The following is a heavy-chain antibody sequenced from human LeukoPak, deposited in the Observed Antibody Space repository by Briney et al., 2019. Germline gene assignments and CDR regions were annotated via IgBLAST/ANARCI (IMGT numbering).Heavy chain of an antibody. V-gene: IGHV3-48*03. CDR2: ISSSGGTI. CDR1: GFTFTNYE. J-gene: IGHJ4*02. CDR3: ARGGDYDSSGYYYSGPFDY. Sequence: PGGSLRLSCAASGFTFTNYEMNWVRQAPGKGLEWVSYISSSGGTIYYGDSVKGRFTISRDNAKNSLYLQMSTLRAEDTAVYYCARGGDYDSSGYYYSGPFDYWGQGTLVTVSS. D-gene: IGHD3-22*01.